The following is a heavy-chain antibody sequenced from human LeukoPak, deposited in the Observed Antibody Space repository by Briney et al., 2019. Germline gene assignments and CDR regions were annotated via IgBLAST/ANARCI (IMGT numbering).Heavy chain of an antibody. Sequence: SQTLSLTCTVSGGSISSGSYYWSWIRQPAGKGLEWIGRIYTSGSTNYNPSLKSRVTISVDTSKNQFSLKLSSVTAADTAVYYCARVMGYSSSWYPYYYMDVWGKGTTVTISS. CDR3: ARVMGYSSSWYPYYYMDV. D-gene: IGHD6-13*01. CDR1: GGSISSGSYY. CDR2: IYTSGST. V-gene: IGHV4-61*02. J-gene: IGHJ6*03.